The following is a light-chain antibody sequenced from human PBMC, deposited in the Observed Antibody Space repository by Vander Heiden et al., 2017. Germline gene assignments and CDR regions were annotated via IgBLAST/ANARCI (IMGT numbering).Light chain of an antibody. J-gene: IGKJ4*01. CDR1: QSLSHSDGNTY. V-gene: IGKV2-30*02. CDR3: RQAKRWPLT. Sequence: EAVMTYPRLSLTVTLGWLDYMSGTSSQSLSHSDGNTYLNWFQQRPGQSPRRLIYKVSPRDSGVPDRFSGSGSGTDFTRKISRADAEYVGVYYCRQAKRWPLTFGGGTKVEIK. CDR2: KVS.